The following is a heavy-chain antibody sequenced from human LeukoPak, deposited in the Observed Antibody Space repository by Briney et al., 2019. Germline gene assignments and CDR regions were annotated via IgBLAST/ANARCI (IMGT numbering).Heavy chain of an antibody. CDR2: ISGSGGST. CDR3: AKIDPSEWVRLEVWLDY. V-gene: IGHV3-23*01. CDR1: GFTFSSYA. Sequence: GGSLRLSCAASGFTFSSYAMSWVRQAPGKGLEWVSAISGSGGSTYYADSVKGRFTLSRDNSQKTLYLQMNSLRAEDTAVYYCAKIDPSEWVRLEVWLDYWGQGTLVTASS. J-gene: IGHJ4*02. D-gene: IGHD5-12*01.